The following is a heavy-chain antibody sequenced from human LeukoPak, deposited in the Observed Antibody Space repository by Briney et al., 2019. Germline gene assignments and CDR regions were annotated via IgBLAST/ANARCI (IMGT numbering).Heavy chain of an antibody. CDR1: GGSMSGYF. J-gene: IGHJ4*02. CDR2: IYHSGST. CDR3: ARVSAMVPYDY. V-gene: IGHV4-30-2*01. D-gene: IGHD3-10*01. Sequence: SETLSLTCTVSGGSMSGYFWSWIRQPPGKGLEWIGYIYHSGSTYYNPSLKSRVTISVDRSKNQFSLKLSSVTAADTAVYYCARVSAMVPYDYWGQGTLVTVSS.